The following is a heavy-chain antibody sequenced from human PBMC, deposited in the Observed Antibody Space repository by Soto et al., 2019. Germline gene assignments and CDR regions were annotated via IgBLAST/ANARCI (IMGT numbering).Heavy chain of an antibody. Sequence: GASVKVSCKASGYTFTSYYMHWVRQAPGQGLEWMGIINPSGGSTSYAQKFQGRVTMTRDTSTSTVYMELSSLRSEDTAVYYCARDRTDTLSRQLGYKPPPFCYYGMDVWGQGTRVTVAS. V-gene: IGHV1-46*01. CDR1: GYTFTSYY. J-gene: IGHJ6*02. CDR2: INPSGGST. D-gene: IGHD5-18*01. CDR3: ARDRTDTLSRQLGYKPPPFCYYGMDV.